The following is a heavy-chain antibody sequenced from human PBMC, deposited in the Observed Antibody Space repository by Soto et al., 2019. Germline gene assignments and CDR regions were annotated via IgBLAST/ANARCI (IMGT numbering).Heavy chain of an antibody. D-gene: IGHD3-22*01. V-gene: IGHV3-23*01. CDR3: AKDITMIEPDYYYYYGMDV. Sequence: GGSLRLSCAASGFTFSSYAMSWVRQAPGKGLEWVSAISGSGGSTYYADSVKGRFTISRDNSKNTLYLQMNSLRAEDTAVYYCAKDITMIEPDYYYYYGMDVWGQGTTVTVSS. J-gene: IGHJ6*02. CDR1: GFTFSSYA. CDR2: ISGSGGST.